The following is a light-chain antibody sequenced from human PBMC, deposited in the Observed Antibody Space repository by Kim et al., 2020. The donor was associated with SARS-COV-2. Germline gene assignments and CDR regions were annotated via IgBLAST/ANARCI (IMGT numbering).Light chain of an antibody. V-gene: IGKV1-39*01. J-gene: IGKJ5*01. CDR1: HYTNTY. Sequence: DSQVTQSPSSLSASVGERVTITCRTSHYTNTYLNWYQQKPGKATTLLIYAASTLQDEVPSRFSGNGSGTDFTLTISSLQPEDFATYYCQQSYSTPSFGQGTRLEIK. CDR3: QQSYSTPS. CDR2: AAS.